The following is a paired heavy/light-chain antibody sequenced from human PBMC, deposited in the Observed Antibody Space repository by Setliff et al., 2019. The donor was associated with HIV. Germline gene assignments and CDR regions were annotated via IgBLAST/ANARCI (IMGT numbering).Heavy chain of an antibody. V-gene: IGHV1-18*01. CDR1: GYTFTSYG. CDR3: ARAGGKRVPYSSSSDASYY. Sequence: QVQLVQSGAEVKKPGASVKVSCKASGYTFTSYGISWVRQAPGQGLEWMGWISAYNGNTNYAQKLQGRVTMTTDTSTSTAYMELRSLRSDDTAVYYCARAGGKRVPYSSSSDASYYWGQGTLVTVSS. J-gene: IGHJ4*02. D-gene: IGHD6-6*01. CDR2: ISAYNGNT.
Light chain of an antibody. CDR1: NIGSKS. CDR2: DDS. J-gene: IGLJ3*02. Sequence: SYVLTQPPSVSVAPGKTARITCGGNNIGSKSVHWYQQKPGQAPVLVVYDDSDRPSGIPERFSGSNSGNTATLTISRVEAGDEADYYCQVWDSSSDHWVFGGGTKLTVL. CDR3: QVWDSSSDHWV. V-gene: IGLV3-21*03.